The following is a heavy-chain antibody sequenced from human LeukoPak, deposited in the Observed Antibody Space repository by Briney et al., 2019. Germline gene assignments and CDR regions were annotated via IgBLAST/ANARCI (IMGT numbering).Heavy chain of an antibody. Sequence: GASVKVSCKASGYTFTGYYMHWVRQAPGQGLEWMGWINPNSGGTNYAQKFQGRVTMTRDTSISTAYMELSRLRSDDTAVYYCARDLFEAIYITDAFDIWGQGTMVTVSS. CDR1: GYTFTGYY. J-gene: IGHJ3*02. V-gene: IGHV1-2*02. CDR2: INPNSGGT. CDR3: ARDLFEAIYITDAFDI. D-gene: IGHD1-14*01.